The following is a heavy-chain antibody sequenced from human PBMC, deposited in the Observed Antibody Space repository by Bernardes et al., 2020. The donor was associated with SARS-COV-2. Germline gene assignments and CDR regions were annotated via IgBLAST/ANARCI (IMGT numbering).Heavy chain of an antibody. CDR3: ARDAGDCSSITCSGTSARDV. V-gene: IGHV3-21*04. CDR2: FSNESSYM. J-gene: IGHJ6*04. CDR1: GFRFLAFT. Sequence: GGSLRLSFEASGFRFLAFTMNWFRLFPGTGLSWFASFSNESSYMYYAGSVSGLFTISRDNATNSLFLQLNSLRVEDTAIYYCARDAGDCSSITCSGTSARDVWGKGVTVTVYS. D-gene: IGHD2-2*03.